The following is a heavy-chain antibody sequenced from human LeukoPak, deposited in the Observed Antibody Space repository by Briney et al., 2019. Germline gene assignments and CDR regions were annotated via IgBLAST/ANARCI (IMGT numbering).Heavy chain of an antibody. CDR2: ISSSGSTM. CDR1: GFTFSIYE. CDR3: ARALRHDGFDF. J-gene: IGHJ4*02. V-gene: IGHV3-48*03. D-gene: IGHD1-1*01. Sequence: GGSLRLSCAASGFTFSIYEMNWVRQAPGKGLGWVPYISSSGSTMYYADSVKGRFTISGDNAKNSLYLQMNSLRAEDTAVYYCARALRHDGFDFWGQGTLVTVSS.